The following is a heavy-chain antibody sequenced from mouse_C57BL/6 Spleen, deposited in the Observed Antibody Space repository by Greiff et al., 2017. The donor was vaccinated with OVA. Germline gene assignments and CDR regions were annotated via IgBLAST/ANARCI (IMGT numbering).Heavy chain of an antibody. V-gene: IGHV1-4*01. Sequence: QVQLKQSWAELARPGASVKMSCKASGYTFTSYTMHWVKQRPGPGLEWIGYIHPSSGYTKYNQKFKDKATLTADKSSSTAYMQLSSLTCEDSAVYDGARDYYGSSYGDFDYWGQGTTLTVSS. CDR3: ARDYYGSSYGDFDY. CDR1: GYTFTSYT. D-gene: IGHD1-1*01. J-gene: IGHJ2*01. CDR2: IHPSSGYT.